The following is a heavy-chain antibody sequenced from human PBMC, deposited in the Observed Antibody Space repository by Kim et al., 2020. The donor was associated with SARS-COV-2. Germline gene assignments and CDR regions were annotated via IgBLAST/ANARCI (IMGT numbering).Heavy chain of an antibody. D-gene: IGHD3-3*01. CDR3: ARGRITIFGVVTEFDY. J-gene: IGHJ4*02. V-gene: IGHV4-31*02. Sequence: SLRSRVTLSVDTSKNLFSLKLSAVTAEDTAVYYCARGRITIFGVVTEFDYWGQGTLVTVSS.